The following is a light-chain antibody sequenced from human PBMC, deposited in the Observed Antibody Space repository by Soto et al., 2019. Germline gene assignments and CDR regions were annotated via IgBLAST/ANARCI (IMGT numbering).Light chain of an antibody. CDR2: EGS. CDR3: CSYADTTTWV. Sequence: QSVLTQPASVSGSPGQSITISCTGTSPNVGVYKLVSWYQQHPGKAPKLIIYEGSKRPSGVSNRFSASKSGNTASLTISGVRAEDEADYYCCSYADTTTWVFGGGTKLTVL. CDR1: SPNVGVYKL. J-gene: IGLJ3*02. V-gene: IGLV2-23*01.